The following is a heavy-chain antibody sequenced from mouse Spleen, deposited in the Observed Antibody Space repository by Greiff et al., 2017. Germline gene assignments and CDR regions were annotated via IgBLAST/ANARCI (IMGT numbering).Heavy chain of an antibody. J-gene: IGHJ4*01. D-gene: IGHD2-1*01. CDR3: ARRRSDGNYGAMDY. Sequence: VKLVESGPGLVQPSQSLSITCTVSGFSLNSYGVHWVRQSPGKGLEWLGVIWSGGSTDYNAAFISRLSISKDNSKSQVFFKMNSLQADDTAIYYCARRRSDGNYGAMDYWGQGTSVTVSS. CDR1: GFSLNSYG. CDR2: IWSGGST. V-gene: IGHV2-2*01.